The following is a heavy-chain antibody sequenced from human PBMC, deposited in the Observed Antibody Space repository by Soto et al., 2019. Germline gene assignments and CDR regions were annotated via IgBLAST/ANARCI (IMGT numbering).Heavy chain of an antibody. J-gene: IGHJ6*02. CDR2: ISSSSSYI. D-gene: IGHD2-21*01. CDR3: ARDYFVYCGGECRLSYYYGMDV. CDR1: AFTFSSYN. Sequence: GGSLRLSCAASAFTFSSYNMNWVRQAPGKGLEWVSSISSSSSYIYYAGAVKGRFTISRDNAKNSLYLQMNSLRAEDTAVYYCARDYFVYCGGECRLSYYYGMDVWGQGTTVTVSS. V-gene: IGHV3-21*01.